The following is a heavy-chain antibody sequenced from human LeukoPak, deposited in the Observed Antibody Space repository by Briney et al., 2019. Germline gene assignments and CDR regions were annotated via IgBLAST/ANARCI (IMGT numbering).Heavy chain of an antibody. CDR1: GGSINSHY. CDR3: ASRPADTTWYGVFDY. D-gene: IGHD3-10*01. Sequence: KPSETLSLTCSVSGGSINSHYWSWIRQPPGKRLEWIGYIFNTGNTNYNPSLASRVTMSVDTSRAQFFLRLSPVTAADTAIYYCASRPADTTWYGVFDYWSRGTLVTVSS. CDR2: IFNTGNT. V-gene: IGHV4-59*11. J-gene: IGHJ4*02.